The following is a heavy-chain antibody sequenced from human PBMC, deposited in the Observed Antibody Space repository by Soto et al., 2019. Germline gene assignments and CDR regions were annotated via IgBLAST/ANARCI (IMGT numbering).Heavy chain of an antibody. CDR3: ARGDREDILVVVGARPGEYGIDI. V-gene: IGHV3-30-3*01. CDR2: IAYDGSNA. D-gene: IGHD2-15*01. J-gene: IGHJ6*02. CDR1: GFTFRSHA. Sequence: GGSLRLSCAASGFTFRSHAMHWFRQAPGKGLECLAVIAYDGSNAFYRDSVKGRFTISRDNSKNTLYLHMNSLRSEDTGVYYCARGDREDILVVVGARPGEYGIDIWGQGTTVTVSS.